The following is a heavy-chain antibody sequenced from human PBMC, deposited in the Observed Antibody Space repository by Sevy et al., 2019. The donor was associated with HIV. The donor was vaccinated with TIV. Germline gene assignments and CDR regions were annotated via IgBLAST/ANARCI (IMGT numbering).Heavy chain of an antibody. CDR3: ARRGYSYGAEWFDP. CDR1: GYSFTSYW. D-gene: IGHD5-18*01. V-gene: IGHV5-51*01. J-gene: IGHJ5*02. CDR2: IYPGDSDT. Sequence: GESLKISCKGSGYSFTSYWIGWVRQMPGKGLEGMGIIYPGDSDTRYSPSFQGQVTISAAKSISTAYLQWSSLKAADTAMYYCARRGYSYGAEWFDPWGQGTLVTVSS.